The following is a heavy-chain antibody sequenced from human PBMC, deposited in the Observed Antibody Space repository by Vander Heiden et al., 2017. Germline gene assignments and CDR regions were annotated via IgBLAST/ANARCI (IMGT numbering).Heavy chain of an antibody. V-gene: IGHV3-23*01. J-gene: IGHJ6*02. CDR3: AKDFGDNGFYYGLDV. CDR1: GLTFSSTA. Sequence: VQLLESGGGVVQPGGSLRLSCAASGLTFSSTAMNWVRQAPGKGLEWVSVISGGGSNTYYADSVKGRFTISRDNSKNTLYLQMSSLRAEDTAVYYCAKDFGDNGFYYGLDVWGQGTTVTVSS. CDR2: ISGGGSNT. D-gene: IGHD1-20*01.